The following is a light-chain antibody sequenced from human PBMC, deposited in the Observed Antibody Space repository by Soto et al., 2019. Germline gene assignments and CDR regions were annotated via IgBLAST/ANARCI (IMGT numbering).Light chain of an antibody. CDR3: QQYYDWPLT. J-gene: IGKJ4*01. CDR1: QGVNTY. V-gene: IGKV3-15*01. CDR2: GPS. Sequence: EIVMTQSPATLSVSPGERATLFCRASQGVNTYLAWYQQKPGQAPRLLIYGPSTRATGIPARFSGSGSGTEFTLTISSLQSEDFVVYYCQQYYDWPLTFGGGTKVEVK.